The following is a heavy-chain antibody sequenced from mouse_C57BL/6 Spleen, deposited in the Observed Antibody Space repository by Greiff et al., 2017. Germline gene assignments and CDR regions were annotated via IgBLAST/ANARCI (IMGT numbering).Heavy chain of an antibody. D-gene: IGHD2-4*01. Sequence: QVQLKQPGAELVRPGSSVKLSCKASGYTFTSYWMHWVKQRPIQGLEWIGNIDPSDSETHYNQKFKDKATLTVDKSSSTAYMQLSSLTSEDSAVYYCARYDYERVWFAYWGQGTLVTVSA. J-gene: IGHJ3*01. CDR2: IDPSDSET. CDR3: ARYDYERVWFAY. V-gene: IGHV1-52*01. CDR1: GYTFTSYW.